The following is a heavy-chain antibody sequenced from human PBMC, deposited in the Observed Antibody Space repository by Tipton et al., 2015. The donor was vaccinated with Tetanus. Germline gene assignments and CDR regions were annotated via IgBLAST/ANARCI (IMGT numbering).Heavy chain of an antibody. V-gene: IGHV4-39*01. CDR2: ISHSATT. Sequence: LRLSCFVSGGSISTKTYYWGWIRQTPGKGLEWIASISHSATTFYNPSLKSRVTMPVDPSKNQFSVRRSSVTAADTGVYYCARHVGGYGSPPHDLWGQGTLVTVSS. CDR1: GGSISTKTYY. CDR3: ARHVGGYGSPPHDL. J-gene: IGHJ5*02. D-gene: IGHD3-10*01.